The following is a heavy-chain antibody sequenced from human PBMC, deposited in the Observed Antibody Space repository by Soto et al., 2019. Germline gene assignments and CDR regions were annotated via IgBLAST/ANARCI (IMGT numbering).Heavy chain of an antibody. CDR3: ARGGVY. Sequence: GGSLRLSCEATGFTFSSHEMNWIRQTPGKRLEWIAKISGSGSTINYADSVKGRFTISRDNVQRTLHLQMDSLRVEDTGVYYCARGGVYWGRGALVTVSS. D-gene: IGHD2-8*01. CDR1: GFTFSSHE. CDR2: ISGSGSTI. V-gene: IGHV3-48*03. J-gene: IGHJ1*01.